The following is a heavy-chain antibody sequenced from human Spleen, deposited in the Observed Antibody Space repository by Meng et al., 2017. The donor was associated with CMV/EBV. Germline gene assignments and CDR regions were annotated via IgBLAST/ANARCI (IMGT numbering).Heavy chain of an antibody. CDR2: ISGYNGNT. Sequence: FTSYGIIRVRQAPGQGLEWMGWISGYNGNTNYAQKFQGRVTMTTDTSTSTAYVELRTLRSDDTAVYYCARGCSTTSCNIGWYYFDYWGQGTLVTVSS. J-gene: IGHJ4*02. CDR1: FTSYG. CDR3: ARGCSTTSCNIGWYYFDY. D-gene: IGHD2-2*01. V-gene: IGHV1-18*01.